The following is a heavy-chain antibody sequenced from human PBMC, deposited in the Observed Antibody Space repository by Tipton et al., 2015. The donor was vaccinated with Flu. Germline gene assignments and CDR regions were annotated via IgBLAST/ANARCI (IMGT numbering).Heavy chain of an antibody. CDR2: INPSGGST. V-gene: IGHV1-18*04. J-gene: IGHJ4*02. D-gene: IGHD3-3*01. Sequence: QVQLVQSGAEVKKPGASVKVSCKASGYTFTSYGISWVRQAPGQGLEWMGIINPSGGSTSYAQKLQGRVTMTTDTSTSTAYMELRSLRSDDTAVYYCARDVEWLLAFDYWGQGTLVTVSS. CDR3: ARDVEWLLAFDY. CDR1: GYTFTSYG.